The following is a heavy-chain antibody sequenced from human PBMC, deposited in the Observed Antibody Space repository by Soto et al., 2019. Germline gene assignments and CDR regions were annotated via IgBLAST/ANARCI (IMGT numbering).Heavy chain of an antibody. CDR2: ISYDGSNK. CDR1: GFTFSSYG. D-gene: IGHD1-26*01. V-gene: IGHV3-30*18. Sequence: GGSLRLFCAASGFTFSSYGMHWVRQAPGKGLEWVAVISYDGSNKYYADSVKGRFTISRDNSKNTLYLQMNSLRAEDTAVYYCAKDLHSKWELLRNFYYYYGMDVWGQGTTVTVSS. J-gene: IGHJ6*02. CDR3: AKDLHSKWELLRNFYYYYGMDV.